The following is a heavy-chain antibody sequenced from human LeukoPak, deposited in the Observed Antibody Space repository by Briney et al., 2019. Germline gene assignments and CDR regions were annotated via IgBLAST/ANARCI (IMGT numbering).Heavy chain of an antibody. CDR3: ARDRVRGDYGVDY. J-gene: IGHJ4*02. CDR1: GFTFRDYW. Sequence: GGSLRLFCAATGFTFRDYWMTWVRRPPGKGLEWVANIKRDGSAKYFVDSVKGRFTLSRDNAKDVLYLHMNSLRVEDTAVYYCARDRVRGDYGVDYWGQGTLVTVAS. CDR2: IKRDGSAK. D-gene: IGHD4-17*01. V-gene: IGHV3-7*04.